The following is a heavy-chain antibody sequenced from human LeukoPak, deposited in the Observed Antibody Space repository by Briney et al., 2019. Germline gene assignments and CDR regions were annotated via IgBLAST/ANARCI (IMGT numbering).Heavy chain of an antibody. CDR2: INPNSGGT. J-gene: IGHJ4*02. CDR3: ARVLGTAMVSIPT. CDR1: GYTFTKYY. Sequence: ASVKVSCMTSGYTFTKYYMHWVRQAPGQGLEWMGWINPNSGGTNYAQKFQGRVTMTRDTSISTAYMELSRLRSDDTAVYYCARVLGTAMVSIPTWGQGTLVTVSS. V-gene: IGHV1-2*02. D-gene: IGHD5-18*01.